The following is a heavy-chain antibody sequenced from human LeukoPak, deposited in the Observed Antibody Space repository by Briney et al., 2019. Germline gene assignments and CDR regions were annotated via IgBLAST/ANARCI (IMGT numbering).Heavy chain of an antibody. V-gene: IGHV3-74*01. Sequence: GESLKISCAASGFTFSSYWMHWVRQAPGKGLVWVSRINSDGSSTSYADSVKGRFTISRDNAKNTLYLQMNSLRAEDTAVYYCARDSAQTYYDFWSGSLFYYYYYMDVWGKGTTVTVSS. D-gene: IGHD3-3*01. CDR1: GFTFSSYW. CDR2: INSDGSST. J-gene: IGHJ6*03. CDR3: ARDSAQTYYDFWSGSLFYYYYYMDV.